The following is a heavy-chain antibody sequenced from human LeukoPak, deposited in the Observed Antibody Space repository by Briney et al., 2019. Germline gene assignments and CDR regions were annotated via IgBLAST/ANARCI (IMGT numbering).Heavy chain of an antibody. CDR2: IIPIFGTA. J-gene: IGHJ4*02. Sequence: ASVKVSCKASGGTFSSYAISWVRQAPGQGLEWMGGIIPIFGTANYAQKFQGRVTITADESTSTVYMELSSLRSEDTAVYYCARDRDSSVSGLFNWGQGTLVTVSS. CDR1: GGTFSSYA. D-gene: IGHD6-25*01. CDR3: ARDRDSSVSGLFN. V-gene: IGHV1-69*13.